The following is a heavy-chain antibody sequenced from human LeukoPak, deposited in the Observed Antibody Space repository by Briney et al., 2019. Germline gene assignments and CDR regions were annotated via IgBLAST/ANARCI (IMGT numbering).Heavy chain of an antibody. CDR2: ISSSGSTI. CDR1: GVTFSDYY. Sequence: PGGSLRLSCPASGVTFSDYYMSWIRQAPGKGLEWASYISSSGSTIYYADSVKGRFTISRDNAKNSLYLQMNSLRAEDTAVYYCARSRGIRKRGYGDYVWFDPWGQGTLVTVSS. J-gene: IGHJ5*02. V-gene: IGHV3-11*01. CDR3: ARSRGIRKRGYGDYVWFDP. D-gene: IGHD4-17*01.